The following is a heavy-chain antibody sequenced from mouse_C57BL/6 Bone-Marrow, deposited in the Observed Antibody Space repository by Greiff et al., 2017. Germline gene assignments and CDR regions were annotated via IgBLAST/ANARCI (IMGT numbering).Heavy chain of an antibody. CDR3: ATPLYCDYRCAMDY. V-gene: IGHV1-53*01. CDR2: INPSNGGT. CDR1: GYTFTSYW. Sequence: QVQLQQPGTELVKPGASVKLSCKASGYTFTSYWMHWVKQRPGQGLEWIGNINPSNGGTNYNEKFKSKATLTVDKSSSTAYMQLISLTSEDSAVYYCATPLYCDYRCAMDYWGQGTTVTVSS. D-gene: IGHD2-4*01. J-gene: IGHJ4*01.